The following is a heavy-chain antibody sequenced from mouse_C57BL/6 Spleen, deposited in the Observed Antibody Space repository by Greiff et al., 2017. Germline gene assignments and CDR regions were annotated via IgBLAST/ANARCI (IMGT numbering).Heavy chain of an antibody. D-gene: IGHD1-1*01. CDR2: IDPEDGDT. V-gene: IGHV14-2*01. Sequence: EVKLMESGAELVKPGASVKLSCTASGFNIKDYYMHWVKQRTEQGLEWIGRIDPEDGDTKYAPKFQGKATITADTSSNTAYLQLSSLTSDDTAVYYCATSHCYGSPPFAYWGQGTLVTVSA. CDR1: GFNIKDYY. J-gene: IGHJ3*01. CDR3: ATSHCYGSPPFAY.